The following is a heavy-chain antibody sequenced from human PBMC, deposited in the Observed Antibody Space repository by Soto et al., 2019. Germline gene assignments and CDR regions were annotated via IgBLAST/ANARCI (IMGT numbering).Heavy chain of an antibody. CDR3: GRDFAYYDS. CDR2: AYHTERS. V-gene: IGHV4-61*01. Sequence: PSETLSLTCTVSAGSLKSGNYSWSCTRQPPAKGLECIGYAYHTERSRYTPSLKRRISISMDTPKNQFSLNLDSVTAADTGVYFCGRDFAYYDSCGQVSMVTF. J-gene: IGHJ4*02. CDR1: AGSLKSGNYS. D-gene: IGHD3-3*01.